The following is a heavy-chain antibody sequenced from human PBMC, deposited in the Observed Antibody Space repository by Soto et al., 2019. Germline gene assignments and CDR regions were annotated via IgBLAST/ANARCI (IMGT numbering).Heavy chain of an antibody. CDR3: ARGGGGFAFDI. CDR2: ISYDGSNK. V-gene: IGHV3-30-3*01. Sequence: QVQLVESGGGVVQPGRPLRLSCAASGFTFSSYAMHWVRQAPGKGLEWVAVISYDGSNKYYADSVKGRFTISRDNSKNTLYLQMNSLRAEDTAVYYCARGGGGFAFDIWGQGTMVTVSS. J-gene: IGHJ3*02. D-gene: IGHD1-26*01. CDR1: GFTFSSYA.